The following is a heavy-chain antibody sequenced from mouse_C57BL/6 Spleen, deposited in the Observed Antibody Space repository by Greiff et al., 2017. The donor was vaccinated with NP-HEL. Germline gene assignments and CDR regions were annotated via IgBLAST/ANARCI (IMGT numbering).Heavy chain of an antibody. D-gene: IGHD3-2*02. J-gene: IGHJ2*01. CDR2: ISSGSSTI. Sequence: EVQRVESGGGLVKPGGSLKLSCAASGFTFSDYGMHWVRQAPEKGLEWVAYISSGSSTIYYADTVKGRFPISRDNAKNTLFLQMTSLRSEDTAMYYCARGTAQASYYFDYWGQGTTLTVSS. CDR3: ARGTAQASYYFDY. V-gene: IGHV5-17*01. CDR1: GFTFSDYG.